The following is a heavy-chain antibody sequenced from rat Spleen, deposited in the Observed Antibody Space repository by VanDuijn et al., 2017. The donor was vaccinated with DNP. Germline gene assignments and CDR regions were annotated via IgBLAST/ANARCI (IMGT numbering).Heavy chain of an antibody. CDR2: ISTSGSRA. J-gene: IGHJ2*01. CDR1: GFPFSNYY. D-gene: IGHD1-4*01. Sequence: EVQLVESGGDLVQPGRSLKLSCAASGFPFSNYYMAWVRQAPTKGLEWVATISTSGSRAYYPDSVTGRFTISRDDAKSTLYLQMDSLRSEDTATYYCTRGYNVDYWRQGVMVTVSS. CDR3: TRGYNVDY. V-gene: IGHV5S23*01.